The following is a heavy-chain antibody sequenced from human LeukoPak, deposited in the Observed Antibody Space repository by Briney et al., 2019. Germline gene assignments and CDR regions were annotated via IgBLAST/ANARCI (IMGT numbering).Heavy chain of an antibody. J-gene: IGHJ3*02. Sequence: GASVKASCKASGGTFSSYAISWLRQAPGQGLEWMGMIIPIFGTPNYAQRFQGRITIAADELTITAYMELTSLRSEDTAVYYCARPRGYSYGYDAFDIWGQGTMVTVSS. CDR1: GGTFSSYA. CDR3: ARPRGYSYGYDAFDI. CDR2: IIPIFGTP. V-gene: IGHV1-69*13. D-gene: IGHD5-18*01.